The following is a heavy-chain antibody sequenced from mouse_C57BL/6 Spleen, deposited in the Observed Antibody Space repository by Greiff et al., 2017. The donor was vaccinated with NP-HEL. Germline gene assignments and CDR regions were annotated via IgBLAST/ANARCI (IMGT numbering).Heavy chain of an antibody. CDR2: ISSGGDYI. CDR3: TRDRGVVAPCAMDY. D-gene: IGHD1-1*01. J-gene: IGHJ4*01. CDR1: GFTFSSYA. V-gene: IGHV5-9-1*02. Sequence: EVMLVESGEGLVKPGGSLKLSCAASGFTFSSYAMSWVRQTPEKRLEWVAYISSGGDYIYYADTVKGRFTISRDNARNTLYLQMSSLKSEDTAMYYCTRDRGVVAPCAMDYWGQGTSVTVSS.